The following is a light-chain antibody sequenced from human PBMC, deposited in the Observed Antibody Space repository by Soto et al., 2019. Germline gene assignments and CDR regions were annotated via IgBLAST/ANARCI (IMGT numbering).Light chain of an antibody. V-gene: IGLV2-14*01. CDR3: SSYRSSNTYV. Sequence: QSALTQPASVSGSPGQSLTISCTGTSSDVGGYNYVSWYQQHPGKAPKLMIYEVINRPSGVSNRFSGSKSGNTASLTISGLQAEDEADYYCSSYRSSNTYVFGTGTKLTVL. CDR1: SSDVGGYNY. CDR2: EVI. J-gene: IGLJ1*01.